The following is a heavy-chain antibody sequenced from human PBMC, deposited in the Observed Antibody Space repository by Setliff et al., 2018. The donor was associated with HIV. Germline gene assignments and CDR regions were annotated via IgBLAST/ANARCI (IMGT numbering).Heavy chain of an antibody. CDR3: ARVAKDSSFFSASGPSYFDP. D-gene: IGHD1-26*01. V-gene: IGHV4-59*01. CDR1: CGSMKNFY. J-gene: IGHJ5*02. Sequence: SETLSLTCTVSCGSMKNFYWSWIRQVPGGRLQWIGHIHYSGIVNYSPSLSNRLTISAQTSKNQFSLTLNSVTTADTALYFCARVAKDSSFFSASGPSYFDPWGHGTLVT. CDR2: IHYSGIV.